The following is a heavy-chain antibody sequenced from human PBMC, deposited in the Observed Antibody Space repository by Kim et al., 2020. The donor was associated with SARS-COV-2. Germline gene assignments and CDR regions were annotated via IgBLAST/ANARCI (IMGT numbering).Heavy chain of an antibody. CDR1: GYSFTSYW. Sequence: GESLKISCKGSGYSFTSYWISRVRQMPGKGLEWMGRIDPSDSYTNYSPSFQGHVTISADKSISTAYLQWSSLKASDTAMYYCARHGVTAYYYGMDVWGQGTTVTVSS. J-gene: IGHJ6*02. CDR3: ARHGVTAYYYGMDV. V-gene: IGHV5-10-1*01. CDR2: IDPSDSYT. D-gene: IGHD2-21*02.